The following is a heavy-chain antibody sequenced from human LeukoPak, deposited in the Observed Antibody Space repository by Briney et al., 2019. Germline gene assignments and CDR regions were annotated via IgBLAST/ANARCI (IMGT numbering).Heavy chain of an antibody. Sequence: SETLSLTCTVSGGSISSYYWSWIRQPAGKGLEWIGRIYTSGSTNYNPSLKSRVTMSVDTSKNQFSLKLSSVTAADTAVYYCARAMVRGVIIVAFDIWGQGTMVTVSS. J-gene: IGHJ3*02. CDR1: GGSISSYY. D-gene: IGHD3-10*01. CDR2: IYTSGST. V-gene: IGHV4-4*07. CDR3: ARAMVRGVIIVAFDI.